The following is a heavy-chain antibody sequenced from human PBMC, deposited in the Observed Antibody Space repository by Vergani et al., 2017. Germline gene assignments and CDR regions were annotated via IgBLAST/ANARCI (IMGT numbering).Heavy chain of an antibody. CDR3: ARGGRSRARGYSYGYTVFDY. CDR2: INHSGST. V-gene: IGHV4-34*01. Sequence: QVQLQQWGAGLLKPSETLSLTCAVYGGSFSGYYWSWIRQPPGKGLEWIGEINHSGSTNYNPSLKSRFTISVDTSKNQFSLKLSSVTAADTAVYYCARGGRSRARGYSYGYTVFDYWGQGTLVTVSS. D-gene: IGHD5-18*01. J-gene: IGHJ4*02. CDR1: GGSFSGYY.